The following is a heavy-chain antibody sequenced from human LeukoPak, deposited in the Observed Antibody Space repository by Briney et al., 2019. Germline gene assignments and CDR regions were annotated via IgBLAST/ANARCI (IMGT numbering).Heavy chain of an antibody. CDR1: GFTFSSYG. Sequence: GGSLRLSCAASGFTFSSYGMHWVRQAPGKGLEWVAIISYDGSNKYYADSVQGRFTISRDNSKSTLYLQMNSLRAEDTAVYYCAKHGLYSSGWLRYFDSWGQGTLVTVSS. J-gene: IGHJ4*02. V-gene: IGHV3-30*18. D-gene: IGHD6-19*01. CDR3: AKHGLYSSGWLRYFDS. CDR2: ISYDGSNK.